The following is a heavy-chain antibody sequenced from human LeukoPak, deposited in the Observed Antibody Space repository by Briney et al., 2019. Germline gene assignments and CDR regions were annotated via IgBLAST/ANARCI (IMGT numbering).Heavy chain of an antibody. Sequence: YPGGSLRLSCAASGFTFSSYAMSWVRQAPGKGLEWVSAISGSGGSTYYADSVKGRFTISRDNSKNTLYLQMNSLRAEDTAVYYCAKAQYGDWYYYYYGMDVWGQGTTVTVSS. CDR3: AKAQYGDWYYYYYGMDV. CDR1: GFTFSSYA. J-gene: IGHJ6*02. D-gene: IGHD4-17*01. CDR2: ISGSGGST. V-gene: IGHV3-23*01.